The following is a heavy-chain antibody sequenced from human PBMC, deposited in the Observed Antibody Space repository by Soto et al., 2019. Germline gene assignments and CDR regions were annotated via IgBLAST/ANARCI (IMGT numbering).Heavy chain of an antibody. Sequence: QVQLVQSGAEVKKPGSSVKVSCQASGGTFSSYAISWVRQAPGQGLEWMGGIIPIFGTANYAQKFQGRVTITADESTSTADMELSSLISEDTAVYYCAVPADYYYYSGMDVWGQGTTVTVSS. J-gene: IGHJ6*02. V-gene: IGHV1-69*01. CDR1: GGTFSSYA. D-gene: IGHD2-2*01. CDR3: AVPADYYYYSGMDV. CDR2: IIPIFGTA.